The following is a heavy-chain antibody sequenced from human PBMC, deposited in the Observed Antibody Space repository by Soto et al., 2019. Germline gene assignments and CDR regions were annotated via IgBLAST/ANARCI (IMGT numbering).Heavy chain of an antibody. V-gene: IGHV1-18*01. CDR2: ISAYNGNT. D-gene: IGHD3-22*01. CDR1: GYTFTSYG. Sequence: ASVKVSCKASGYTFTSYGISWVRQAPGQGLEWMGWISAYNGNTNYAQKLQGRVTMTTDTSTSTAYMELRSLRSDDTAVYYCARDGNHFYYDSSGPLRFDPWGQGTLVTVSS. J-gene: IGHJ5*02. CDR3: ARDGNHFYYDSSGPLRFDP.